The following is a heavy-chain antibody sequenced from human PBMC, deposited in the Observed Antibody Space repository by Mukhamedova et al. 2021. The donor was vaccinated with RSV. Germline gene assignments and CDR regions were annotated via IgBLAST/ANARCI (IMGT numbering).Heavy chain of an antibody. CDR3: ARGNKLDMIRGVIDY. CDR2: GNT. Sequence: GNTGYAQNFQGRVSMTRNTSINTAYMELSSLKSEDAAIYYCARGNKLDMIRGVIDYWGQGTLVTVSS. J-gene: IGHJ4*02. V-gene: IGHV1-8*01. D-gene: IGHD3-10*01.